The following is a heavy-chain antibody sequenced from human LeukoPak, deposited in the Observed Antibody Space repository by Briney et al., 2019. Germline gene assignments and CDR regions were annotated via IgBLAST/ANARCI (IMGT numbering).Heavy chain of an antibody. J-gene: IGHJ4*02. D-gene: IGHD3-10*02. Sequence: PSETLSLTCAVSGVSIKSSSYYWGCLRQPPGQGLEWIGSIYYSGTTYYNPSLKSRVTISVDTPNNQLSLKLSSVTAAGTAVYDCARDLVEGYYVHWGQGTLVTVSS. CDR1: GVSIKSSSYY. V-gene: IGHV4-39*02. CDR3: ARDLVEGYYVH. CDR2: IYYSGTT.